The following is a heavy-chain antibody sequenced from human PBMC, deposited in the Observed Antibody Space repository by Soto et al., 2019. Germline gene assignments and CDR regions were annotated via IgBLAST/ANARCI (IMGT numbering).Heavy chain of an antibody. CDR1: GFTFSSYS. V-gene: IGHV3-21*04. CDR3: GRGGGAVADYFDF. CDR2: IGGSSGHI. D-gene: IGHD6-19*01. Sequence: GSLRLSCAASGFTFSSYSMVWVRQAPEKGLEWVSSIGGSSGHIYYADSLKGRFTISRDNAKNPLFLQMNSLRAEDTAVYYCGRGGGAVADYFDFWGRGPLVTVS. J-gene: IGHJ4*02.